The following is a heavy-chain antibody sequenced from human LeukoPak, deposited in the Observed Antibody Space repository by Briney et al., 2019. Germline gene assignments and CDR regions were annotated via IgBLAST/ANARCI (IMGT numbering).Heavy chain of an antibody. V-gene: IGHV3-30*02. CDR1: GFSFSSYG. J-gene: IGHJ4*02. D-gene: IGHD3-10*01. Sequence: GGSLRLSCAASGFSFSSYGMHWVRQAPGVGLEWVAFTRYDGSNKYYADSVKGRFTISRDNAKNTLYLQMSSLRPEDTAVYYCAKDLSISMIRGVDIWGQGTLVTVSS. CDR2: TRYDGSNK. CDR3: AKDLSISMIRGVDI.